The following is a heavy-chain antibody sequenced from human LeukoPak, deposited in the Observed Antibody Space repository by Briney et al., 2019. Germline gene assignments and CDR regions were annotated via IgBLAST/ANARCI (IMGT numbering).Heavy chain of an antibody. CDR3: ARGGWNPVDY. V-gene: IGHV3-7*05. D-gene: IGHD1-1*01. CDR1: GFTFSNYW. Sequence: SGGSLRLSCAASGFTFSNYWMSWVRQAPGKGLEWVANIKYDGSEKYYVDSVKGRFTISRDNAKNSLNLQMNSLRTEDTAVYYCARGGWNPVDYWGQGTLVAVSS. J-gene: IGHJ4*02. CDR2: IKYDGSEK.